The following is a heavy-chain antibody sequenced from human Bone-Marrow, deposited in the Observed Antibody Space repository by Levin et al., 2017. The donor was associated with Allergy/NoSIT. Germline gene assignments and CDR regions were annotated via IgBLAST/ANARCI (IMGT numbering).Heavy chain of an antibody. CDR2: ISYDAINK. CDR1: GFAFRNYA. V-gene: IGHV3-30*04. D-gene: IGHD4-11*01. Sequence: PGGSLRLSCAASGFAFRNYAVHWVRQAPGKGLEWLSIISYDAINKYYADSVKGRFTISRDNSKNTLFLQRDRLGADDKDKYYGAREEYRNGYYLVFWSQGTLVTVSS. CDR3: AREEYRNGYYLVF. J-gene: IGHJ4*02.